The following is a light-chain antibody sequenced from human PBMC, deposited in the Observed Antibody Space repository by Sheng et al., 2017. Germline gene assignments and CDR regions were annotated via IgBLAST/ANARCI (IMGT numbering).Light chain of an antibody. Sequence: SYVLTQPPSASVAPGQTARITCGGDNIGSKSVHWYQQKPGQAPVLVVYDDRDRPSGIPERFSGSNSGNTATLTISRVEVGDEADYHCQVWDSRSDHVVFGGGTEADRP. CDR1: NIGSKS. CDR2: DDR. CDR3: QVWDSRSDHVV. V-gene: IGLV3-21*02. J-gene: IGLJ3*02.